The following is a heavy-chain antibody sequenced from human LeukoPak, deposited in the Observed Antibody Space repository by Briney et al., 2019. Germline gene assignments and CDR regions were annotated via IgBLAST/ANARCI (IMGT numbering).Heavy chain of an antibody. CDR2: INHSGST. D-gene: IGHD6-19*01. CDR1: GGSFSGYY. J-gene: IGHJ4*02. Sequence: SETLSFTCAVYGGSFSGYYWSWIRQPPGKGLEWIGEINHSGSTNYNPSLKSRVTISVDTSKNQFSLKLSSVTAADTAVYYCARSSGWYAHYLDYWGQGTLVTVSS. CDR3: ARSSGWYAHYLDY. V-gene: IGHV4-34*01.